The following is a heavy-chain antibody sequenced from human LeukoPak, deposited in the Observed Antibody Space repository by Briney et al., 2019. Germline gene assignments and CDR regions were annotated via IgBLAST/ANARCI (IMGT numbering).Heavy chain of an antibody. CDR1: GGSFSGYY. J-gene: IGHJ4*02. Sequence: SETLSLTCADYGGSFSGYYWSWIRQPPGKGLEWIGEINHSGSTNYNPSLKSRVTISVDTSKNQFSLKLSSVTAADTAVYYCARGFLPVPTGWGQGTLVTVSS. D-gene: IGHD2-2*01. CDR2: INHSGST. CDR3: ARGFLPVPTG. V-gene: IGHV4-34*01.